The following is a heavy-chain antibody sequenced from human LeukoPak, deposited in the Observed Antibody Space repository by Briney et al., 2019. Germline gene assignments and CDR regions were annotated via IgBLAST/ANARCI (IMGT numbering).Heavy chain of an antibody. V-gene: IGHV3-9*01. CDR3: AKDIYPAYDAFDI. D-gene: IGHD2-2*02. CDR1: GFTFDDYA. CDR2: ISWNSGSI. Sequence: PGGSLRLSCAASGFTFDDYAMHWVRQAPGKGLEWVSGISWNSGSIGYADSVKGRFTISRDNAKNSLYLQMNSLRAEDTALYYCAKDIYPAYDAFDIWGQGTMVTVSS. J-gene: IGHJ3*02.